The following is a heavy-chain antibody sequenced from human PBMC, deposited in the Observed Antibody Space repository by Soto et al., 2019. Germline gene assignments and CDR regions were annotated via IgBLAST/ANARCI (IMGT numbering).Heavy chain of an antibody. CDR3: AKDYSDYQSLVFDY. J-gene: IGHJ4*02. CDR2: ISWNSGSI. V-gene: IGHV3-9*01. Sequence: EVQLVESGGGLVQPGRSLRLSCAASGFTFDDYAMHWVRQAPGKGLEWVSGISWNSGSIGYADSVKGRFTISRDNAKNSLYLQMNSLRAEDTALYYCAKDYSDYQSLVFDYWGQGTLVTVSS. D-gene: IGHD4-17*01. CDR1: GFTFDDYA.